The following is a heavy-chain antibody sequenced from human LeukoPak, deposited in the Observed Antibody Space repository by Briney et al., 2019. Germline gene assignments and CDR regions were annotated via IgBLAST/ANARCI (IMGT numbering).Heavy chain of an antibody. V-gene: IGHV4-59*01. D-gene: IGHD3-22*01. Sequence: PSETLSLTCTVSGGSISSYYWSWIRQPPGKGLEWIGYIYYSGSTNYNPSLKSRVTISVDTSKNQFSLKLSSVTAADTAVYYCARDSDGNDGIYGGFDYWGQGTLVTVSS. J-gene: IGHJ4*02. CDR3: ARDSDGNDGIYGGFDY. CDR2: IYYSGST. CDR1: GGSISSYY.